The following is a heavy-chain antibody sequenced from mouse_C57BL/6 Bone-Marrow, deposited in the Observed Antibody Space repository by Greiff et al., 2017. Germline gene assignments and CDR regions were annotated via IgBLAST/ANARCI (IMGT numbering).Heavy chain of an antibody. J-gene: IGHJ4*01. D-gene: IGHD1-1*01. CDR3: ASLYYVGSPLYAMDY. V-gene: IGHV7-3*01. CDR2: IRNKANGYTT. Sequence: EVKLVESGGGLVQPGGSLSLSCAASGFTFTDYYMSWVRQPPGKALEWLGFIRNKANGYTTEYSASVKGRFTISRDNSQSILYLQMNALRAEDSATDYCASLYYVGSPLYAMDYWGQGTAVTVSS. CDR1: GFTFTDYY.